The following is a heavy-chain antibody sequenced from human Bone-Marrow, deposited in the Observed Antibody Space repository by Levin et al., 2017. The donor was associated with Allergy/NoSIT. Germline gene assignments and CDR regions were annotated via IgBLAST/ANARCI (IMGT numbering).Heavy chain of an antibody. CDR1: GFIFSTYE. D-gene: IGHD2-21*01. CDR2: ISSTSDSI. CDR3: AGAPLYCINSNCYDLFGMDV. Sequence: GGSLRLSCSTSGFIFSTYEMNWVRQAPGKGLEWVSYISSTSDSIYYADSVKGRFTISRDNAKNSLYLQMNSLRVEDTAVYYCAGAPLYCINSNCYDLFGMDVWGQGTTVTVSS. V-gene: IGHV3-48*03. J-gene: IGHJ6*02.